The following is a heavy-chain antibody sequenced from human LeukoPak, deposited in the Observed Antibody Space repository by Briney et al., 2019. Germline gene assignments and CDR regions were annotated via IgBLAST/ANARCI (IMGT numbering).Heavy chain of an antibody. D-gene: IGHD2-21*02. CDR3: ARDRGACGGDCYSLVFDY. V-gene: IGHV1-46*01. Sequence: GASVKVSCKASGYTFTSYYMHWVRQAPGQGLEWMGIINPSGGSTSYAQKFQGRVTMTRDTSTSTVYMELSSLRSEDTAVYYCARDRGACGGDCYSLVFDYWGQGTLVTVSS. J-gene: IGHJ4*02. CDR1: GYTFTSYY. CDR2: INPSGGST.